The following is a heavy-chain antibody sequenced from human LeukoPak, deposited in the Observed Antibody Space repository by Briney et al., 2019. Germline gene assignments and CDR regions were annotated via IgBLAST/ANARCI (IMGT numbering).Heavy chain of an antibody. CDR1: GGSLSSYF. CDR3: ARGSYYYMDV. V-gene: IGHV4-59*01. J-gene: IGHJ6*03. CDR2: IYNSGST. Sequence: SETLSLTCTVSGGSLSSYFCSWIRQPPGKGLEWIGYIYNSGSTKYNPSLKSRVIISVDTYKNQFSLKLSSVTAADTAVYYCARGSYYYMDVWGKGTTVTVSS.